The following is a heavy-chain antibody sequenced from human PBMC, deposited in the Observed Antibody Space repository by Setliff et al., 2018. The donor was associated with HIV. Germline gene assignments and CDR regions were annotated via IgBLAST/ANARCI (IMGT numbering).Heavy chain of an antibody. D-gene: IGHD5-12*01. Sequence: ASVKVSCKASGYTFTNYFMHWVRQAPGKGLEWMGRVDPEDGETIYAEKFQGRVTMTADTSTDTAYMELSSLRPEDTAVYYCATRIRDGHRGYGYFDFWGQGTLVTVSS. CDR1: GYTFTNYF. CDR3: ATRIRDGHRGYGYFDF. V-gene: IGHV1-69-2*01. CDR2: VDPEDGET. J-gene: IGHJ4*02.